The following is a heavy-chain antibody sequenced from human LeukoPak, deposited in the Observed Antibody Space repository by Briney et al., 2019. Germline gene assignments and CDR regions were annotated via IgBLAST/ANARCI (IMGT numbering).Heavy chain of an antibody. CDR3: ATTTDYFDY. Sequence: GGSLRLSCAASGLTFSGYDMHWVRQAPGKGPEWVAVMSYGGQNERCADSVKGRFTVSRDNPKNTVYLEMNSLRAEDTAVYYCATTTDYFDYWGQGTLVTVSS. J-gene: IGHJ4*02. D-gene: IGHD2/OR15-2a*01. CDR2: MSYGGQNE. CDR1: GLTFSGYD. V-gene: IGHV3-30*03.